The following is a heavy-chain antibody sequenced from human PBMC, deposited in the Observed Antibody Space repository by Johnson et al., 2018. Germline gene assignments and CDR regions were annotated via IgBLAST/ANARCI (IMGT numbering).Heavy chain of an antibody. J-gene: IGHJ1*01. V-gene: IGHV4-34*01. D-gene: IGHD2-8*01. Sequence: QVQLQQWGAGLLKPSETLSLTCAVYGGSFSGYYWSWIRQPPGKGLEWIGEINHSGSNNSNRSLKSRVTISVDTSKNQFSLKLSSCAAADTVVYYCAGGGGYWNNGVCYHPKKSKYFQHWGQGTLVTVSS. CDR2: INHSGSN. CDR3: AGGGGYWNNGVCYHPKKSKYFQH. CDR1: GGSFSGYY.